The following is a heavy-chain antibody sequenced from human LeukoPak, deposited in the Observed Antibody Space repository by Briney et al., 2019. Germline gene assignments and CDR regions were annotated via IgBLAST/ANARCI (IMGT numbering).Heavy chain of an antibody. CDR3: ARNPGRAAAATLTY. Sequence: GGSLRLSCAASRLTFSSYWMNWARQAPGKGLEWVASINHNGNVNYYVDSVKGRFTISRDNAKNSLYLQMSNLRAEDTAVYYCARNPGRAAAATLTYWGQGALVTVSS. D-gene: IGHD6-13*01. V-gene: IGHV3-7*03. CDR1: RLTFSSYW. CDR2: INHNGNVN. J-gene: IGHJ4*02.